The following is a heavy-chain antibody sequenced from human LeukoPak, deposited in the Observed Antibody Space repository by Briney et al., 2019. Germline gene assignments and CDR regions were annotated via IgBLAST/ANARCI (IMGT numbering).Heavy chain of an antibody. CDR1: GFTFSDYY. J-gene: IGHJ3*02. D-gene: IGHD4-17*01. CDR3: AKDDYGDRDAFDI. Sequence: PGGSLRLSCAAPGFTFSDYYMSWIRQAPGKGLEWVSYISSSSSYTNYADSVKGRFTISRDNAKNSLYLQMNSLRAEDTAVYYCAKDDYGDRDAFDIWGQGTMVTVSS. CDR2: ISSSSSYT. V-gene: IGHV3-11*05.